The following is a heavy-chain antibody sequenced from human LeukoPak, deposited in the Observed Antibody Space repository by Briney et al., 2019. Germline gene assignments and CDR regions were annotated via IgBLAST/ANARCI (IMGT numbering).Heavy chain of an antibody. Sequence: GGSLRLSFAPSGFPSISNYMSWSRQAPGKGREWVSVIYSGGSTYYADSVKGRFTISRDNSKNTLYLQMNSLRAEDTAVYYCAAGPDQYYFDYWGQGTLVTVSS. CDR1: GFPSISNY. CDR3: AAGPDQYYFDY. CDR2: IYSGGST. J-gene: IGHJ4*02. V-gene: IGHV3-53*01.